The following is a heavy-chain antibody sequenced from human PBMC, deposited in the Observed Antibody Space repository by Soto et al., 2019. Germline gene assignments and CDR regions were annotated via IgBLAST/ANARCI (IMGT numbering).Heavy chain of an antibody. CDR3: AKDPPWTVGPLDKDV. V-gene: IGHV3-23*01. Sequence: PGLSLRFSCVASGFTLSTHAMSCLRQVPGQGLEWISTCRGSGGNIYSGESVTGRFTISRDDPKNTLYLDMNSLRVENTAVYYCAKDPPWTVGPLDKDVWQQVTTVTVSS. J-gene: IGHJ6*01. D-gene: IGHD2-2*01. CDR2: CRGSGGNI. CDR1: GFTLSTHA.